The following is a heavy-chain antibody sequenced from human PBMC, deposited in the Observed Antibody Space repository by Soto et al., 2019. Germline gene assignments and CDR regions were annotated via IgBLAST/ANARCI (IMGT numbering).Heavy chain of an antibody. J-gene: IGHJ6*02. V-gene: IGHV1-69*01. CDR3: ERDMDTARVSPYYYGMDV. D-gene: IGHD5-18*01. Sequence: QVQLVQSGAEVKKPGSSVKVSCKASGGTFSSYAISWVRQAPGQGLEWMGGIIPIFGTANYAQKFQGRVTITADASTSTAYLELSSLRSEDTAVYSCERDMDTARVSPYYYGMDVWGQGTTVTVSS. CDR1: GGTFSSYA. CDR2: IIPIFGTA.